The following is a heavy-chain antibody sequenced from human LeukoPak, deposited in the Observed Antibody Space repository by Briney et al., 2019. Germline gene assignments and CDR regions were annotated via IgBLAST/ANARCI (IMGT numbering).Heavy chain of an antibody. V-gene: IGHV3-21*01. D-gene: IGHD3-10*01. CDR3: ARDDNVSYGSGSSNDY. CDR2: ISSSSSYI. Sequence: PGGSLRLSCAASGFTFSSYSMNWVRQAPGKGLEWVSSISSSSSYIYYADSVKGRFTISRDNAKNSLYLQMNSLRAEDTAVYYCARDDNVSYGSGSSNDYWGQGTLVTVSS. CDR1: GFTFSSYS. J-gene: IGHJ4*02.